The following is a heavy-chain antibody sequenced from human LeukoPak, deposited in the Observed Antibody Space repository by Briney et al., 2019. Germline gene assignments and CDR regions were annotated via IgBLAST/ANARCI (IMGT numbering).Heavy chain of an antibody. CDR3: AKDRRAGSYDY. V-gene: IGHV3-23*01. Sequence: GGSLRLSCAASGFTVSSNDMSWVRQAPGKGLEWVSAISGSGGNTYYADSVKGRFTISRDNSKNTLYLQMNSLRAEDTAVYYCAKDRRAGSYDYWGQGTLVTVSS. J-gene: IGHJ4*02. CDR2: ISGSGGNT. CDR1: GFTVSSND. D-gene: IGHD3-10*01.